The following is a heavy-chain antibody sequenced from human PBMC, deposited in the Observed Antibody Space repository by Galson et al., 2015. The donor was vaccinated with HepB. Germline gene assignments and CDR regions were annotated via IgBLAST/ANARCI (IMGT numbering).Heavy chain of an antibody. Sequence: SLRLSCAASGFTFSIYAMNWVRQAPGKGLEWVARISFDGKADVYADSVKGRFTISRDNSRDTLYLQMNSLTVEDTAVYYCAQEDWDVTGRSAVFWGQGTLVTVSP. J-gene: IGHJ4*02. CDR2: ISFDGKAD. D-gene: IGHD1-20*01. V-gene: IGHV3-30*18. CDR1: GFTFSIYA. CDR3: AQEDWDVTGRSAVF.